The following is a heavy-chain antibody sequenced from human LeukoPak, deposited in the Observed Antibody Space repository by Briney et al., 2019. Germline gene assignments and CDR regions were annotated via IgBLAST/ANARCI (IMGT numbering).Heavy chain of an antibody. CDR3: ARDLETSSRITIFGARDRYFDY. D-gene: IGHD3-3*01. V-gene: IGHV7-4-1*02. Sequence: AASVTVSCTASGYTFTSYAMNWVRQAPGQGLEWMGWINTNTGNPTYPQGFTGRFVFSLDTSLSTAYLQISSLKAEDTAVYYCARDLETSSRITIFGARDRYFDYWGQGTLVTVSS. CDR1: GYTFTSYA. CDR2: INTNTGNP. J-gene: IGHJ4*02.